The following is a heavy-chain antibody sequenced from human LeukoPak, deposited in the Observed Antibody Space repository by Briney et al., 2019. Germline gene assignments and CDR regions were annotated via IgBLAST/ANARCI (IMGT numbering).Heavy chain of an antibody. CDR2: IIPIFGTA. CDR3: ARSAYATMVRGVIPDDY. D-gene: IGHD3-10*01. V-gene: IGHV1-69*13. J-gene: IGHJ4*02. CDR1: GYTFSGYY. Sequence: SVKFSCKASGYTFSGYYMHWVRQAPGQGLEWMGGIIPIFGTANYAQKFQGRVTITADESTSTAYMELSSLRSEDTAVYYCARSAYATMVRGVIPDDYWGQGTLVTVSS.